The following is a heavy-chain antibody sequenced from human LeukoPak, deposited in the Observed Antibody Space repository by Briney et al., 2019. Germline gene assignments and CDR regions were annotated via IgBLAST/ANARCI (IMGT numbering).Heavy chain of an antibody. CDR1: GGSFSGYY. D-gene: IGHD4-17*01. Sequence: SETRSLTCAVYGGSFSGYYWSWIRQPPGKGLEWIGEINHSGSTNYNPSLKSRVTISVDTSKNQFSLKLSSVTAADTAVYYCARTVTTTKSDFYYYYMDVWGKGTTVTVS. V-gene: IGHV4-34*01. CDR2: INHSGST. CDR3: ARTVTTTKSDFYYYYMDV. J-gene: IGHJ6*03.